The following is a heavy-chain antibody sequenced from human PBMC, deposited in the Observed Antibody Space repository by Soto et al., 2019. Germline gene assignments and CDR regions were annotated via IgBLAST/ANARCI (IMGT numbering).Heavy chain of an antibody. CDR3: ARGYRPYYDILTGANWFDP. J-gene: IGHJ5*02. V-gene: IGHV4-34*01. Sequence: LTCAVYGGSFSGYYWSWIRQPPGKGLEWIGEINHSGSTNYNPSLKSRVTISVDTSKNQFSLKLSSVTAADTAVYYCARGYRPYYDILTGANWFDPWAREPWSPSPQ. CDR1: GGSFSGYY. D-gene: IGHD3-9*01. CDR2: INHSGST.